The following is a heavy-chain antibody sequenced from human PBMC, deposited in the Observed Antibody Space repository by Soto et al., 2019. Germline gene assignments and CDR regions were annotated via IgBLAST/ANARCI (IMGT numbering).Heavy chain of an antibody. V-gene: IGHV1-8*01. J-gene: IGHJ6*03. Sequence: ASVKVSCKASGYTFTSYDINWVRQATGQGLEWMGWMNPNSGNTGYAQKFQGRVTMTRNTSISTAYMELSSLRSEDTAVYYCARKGYDSWSGYYTNYYYYYMDVWGKGTTVTVSS. CDR2: MNPNSGNT. D-gene: IGHD3-3*01. CDR1: GYTFTSYD. CDR3: ARKGYDSWSGYYTNYYYYYMDV.